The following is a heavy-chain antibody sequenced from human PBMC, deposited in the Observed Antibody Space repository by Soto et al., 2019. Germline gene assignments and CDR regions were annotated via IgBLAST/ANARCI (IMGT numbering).Heavy chain of an antibody. D-gene: IGHD3-10*01. CDR2: ISSSGSTI. J-gene: IGHJ5*02. V-gene: IGHV3-48*03. CDR1: GFTFSSYE. Sequence: LSLSCAASGFTFSSYEMNWVRQAPGKGLEWVSYISSSGSTIYYADSVKGRFTISRDNAKNSLYLQMNSLRAEDTAVYYCARHGAPGLDPWGQGTLVTVSS. CDR3: ARHGAPGLDP.